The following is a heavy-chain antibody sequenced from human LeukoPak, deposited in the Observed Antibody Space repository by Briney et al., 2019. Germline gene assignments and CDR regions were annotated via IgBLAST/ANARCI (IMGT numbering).Heavy chain of an antibody. J-gene: IGHJ4*02. V-gene: IGHV1-8*03. CDR3: ARAEVLRFLEWLPGTYYFDY. Sequence: GASVKASCKASGHTFTSYDINWVRQATGQGLEWMGWMNPNSGNTGYAQKFQGRVTITRNTSISTAYMELSSLRSEDTAVYYCARAEVLRFLEWLPGTYYFDYWGQGTLVTVSS. CDR2: MNPNSGNT. D-gene: IGHD3-3*01. CDR1: GHTFTSYD.